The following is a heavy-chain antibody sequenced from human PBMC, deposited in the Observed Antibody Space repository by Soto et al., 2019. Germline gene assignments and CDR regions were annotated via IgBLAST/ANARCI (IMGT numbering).Heavy chain of an antibody. D-gene: IGHD4-17*01. Sequence: QVQLVESGGGVVQPGRSLRLSCAASGFTFSSYGMHWVRQAPGKGLEWVAVIWYDGSNKYYADSVKGRFTISRDNSKNTLYLQMNSLRAEDTAVYYCARDPAMTTVTTIDYWGQGTLVTVSS. CDR2: IWYDGSNK. CDR3: ARDPAMTTVTTIDY. J-gene: IGHJ4*02. V-gene: IGHV3-33*01. CDR1: GFTFSSYG.